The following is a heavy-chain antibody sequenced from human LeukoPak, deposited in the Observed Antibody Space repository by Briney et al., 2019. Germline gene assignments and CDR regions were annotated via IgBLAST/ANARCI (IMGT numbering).Heavy chain of an antibody. V-gene: IGHV3-21*01. D-gene: IGHD4-17*01. CDR1: GFTFRTYT. CDR2: ISPSGNYI. J-gene: IGHJ4*02. Sequence: GGSLRLSCAASGFTFRTYTMNWVRQAPGKGLEWVSTISPSGNYIFYADSLQGRFTISRDNAKNSLYLQMNSLRAEDTAVYYCASIGDPFDYRGQGALVTVSS. CDR3: ASIGDPFDY.